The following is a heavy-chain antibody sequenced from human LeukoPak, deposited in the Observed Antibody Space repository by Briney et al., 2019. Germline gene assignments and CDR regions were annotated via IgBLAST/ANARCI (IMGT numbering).Heavy chain of an antibody. CDR3: ARDSSSRFDP. D-gene: IGHD2-2*01. V-gene: IGHV1-69*04. CDR1: GGTFSSYA. CDR2: IIPILGTA. J-gene: IGHJ5*02. Sequence: SVKVSCKASGGTFSSYAISWVRQAPGQGLEWMGRIIPILGTANYAQKFQGRVTITADKSTSTAYMELSSLRSEDTAVYYCARDSSSRFDPWGQGTLVTVSS.